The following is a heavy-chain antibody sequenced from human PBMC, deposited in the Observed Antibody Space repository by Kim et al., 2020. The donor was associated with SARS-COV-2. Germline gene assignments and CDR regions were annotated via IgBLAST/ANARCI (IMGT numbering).Heavy chain of an antibody. Sequence: SETLSLTCTVSGGSISSSGFYWGWIRQPPGKGLEWIGSVYYSGSTHYNPSLKSRVTISVDTSKNQFSLKLSSVTAADTAVYYCGRRGSSGYYYWGQGTLVTVSS. CDR1: GGSISSSGFY. V-gene: IGHV4-39*01. CDR2: VYYSGST. CDR3: GRRGSSGYYY. D-gene: IGHD3-22*01. J-gene: IGHJ4*02.